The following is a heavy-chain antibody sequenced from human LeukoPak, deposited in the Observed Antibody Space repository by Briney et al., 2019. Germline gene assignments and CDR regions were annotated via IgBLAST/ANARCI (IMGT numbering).Heavy chain of an antibody. Sequence: SETLSLTCTVSGGSISSSSYYWGWIRQPPGKGLWWIGGIYYSGNTYYNPSLKSRVTISVDTSKNQFSLRLSSVTAADTAVYYCARRNYYDSSGYYYEDYWGQGTLVTVSS. D-gene: IGHD3-22*01. CDR3: ARRNYYDSSGYYYEDY. J-gene: IGHJ4*02. CDR1: GGSISSSSYY. V-gene: IGHV4-39*01. CDR2: IYYSGNT.